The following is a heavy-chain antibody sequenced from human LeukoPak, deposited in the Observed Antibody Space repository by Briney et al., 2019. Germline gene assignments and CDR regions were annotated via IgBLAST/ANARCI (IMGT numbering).Heavy chain of an antibody. J-gene: IGHJ4*02. CDR1: GFTFSTFA. D-gene: IGHD2-8*02. CDR3: ATYRQVLLPFES. Sequence: GGSLRLSCAASGFTFSTFAMIWVRQPPGKGLEWVSSIFPSGGEIHYADSVRGRFTISRDNSKGTLTLQMNSLRAEDTAIYYCATYRQVLLPFESWGQGTLVTVSS. V-gene: IGHV3-23*01. CDR2: IFPSGGEI.